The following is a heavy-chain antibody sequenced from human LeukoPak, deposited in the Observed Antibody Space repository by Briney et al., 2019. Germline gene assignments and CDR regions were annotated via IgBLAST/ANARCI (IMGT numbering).Heavy chain of an antibody. D-gene: IGHD6-19*01. J-gene: IGHJ4*02. Sequence: SETLSLTCTVSGGSISSYYWSWIRQPPGKGLEWIGYIYYSGSTNYNPSLKSRVTISVDTSKNQFSLKLSSVTAAGTAVYYCARVKSSGWGIGFAYWGQGTLVTVSS. CDR2: IYYSGST. CDR1: GGSISSYY. CDR3: ARVKSSGWGIGFAY. V-gene: IGHV4-59*01.